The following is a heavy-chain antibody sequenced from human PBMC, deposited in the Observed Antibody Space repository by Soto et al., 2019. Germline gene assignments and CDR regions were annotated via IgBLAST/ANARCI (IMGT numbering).Heavy chain of an antibody. CDR3: VRALGSRFMEWPRFDP. J-gene: IGHJ5*02. Sequence: QVQLQESGPGLVRPSQTLSLTCTVSGDSIRIGDYYWTRIRQPPGQGLEGIGIIYKSGTAKYNPSLSSRVSISIDTSRSQFSLRLNYVTAADTAVYYCVRALGSRFMEWPRFDPWGQGTLVTVSS. V-gene: IGHV4-30-4*01. D-gene: IGHD3-3*01. CDR1: GDSIRIGDYY. CDR2: IYKSGTA.